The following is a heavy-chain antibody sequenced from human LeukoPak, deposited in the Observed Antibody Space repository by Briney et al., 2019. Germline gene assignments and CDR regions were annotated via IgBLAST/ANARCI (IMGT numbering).Heavy chain of an antibody. J-gene: IGHJ4*02. CDR3: ATPGEAMVRGVATY. CDR2: ISSRSSII. D-gene: IGHD3-10*01. V-gene: IGHV3-48*01. CDR1: GFTFSSYS. Sequence: GGSLRLSCAASGFTFSSYSMNWVRQAPGKGLEWVSYISSRSSIISYADSVKGRFTISRDDAKSSLYLQMNSLRAEDTAVYYCATPGEAMVRGVATYWGQGTLVTVSS.